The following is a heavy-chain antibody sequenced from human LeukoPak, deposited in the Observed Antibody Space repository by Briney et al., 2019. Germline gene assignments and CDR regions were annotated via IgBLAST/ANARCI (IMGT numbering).Heavy chain of an antibody. Sequence: SGTLSLTCAVSGGSISSSNWWSWVRQPPGKGLERIGEIYHSGSTNYNPSLKSRVTISVDTSKNQFSLKLSPVTAADTAVYYCARGPLDSGYTYFDYWGQGTLVSVAS. J-gene: IGHJ4*02. CDR1: GGSISSSNW. D-gene: IGHD5-12*01. CDR2: IYHSGST. CDR3: ARGPLDSGYTYFDY. V-gene: IGHV4-4*02.